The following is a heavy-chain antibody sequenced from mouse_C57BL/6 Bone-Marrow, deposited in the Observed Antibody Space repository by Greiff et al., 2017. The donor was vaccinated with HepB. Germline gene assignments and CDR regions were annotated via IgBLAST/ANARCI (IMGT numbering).Heavy chain of an antibody. D-gene: IGHD2-1*01. CDR2: IYPGDGDT. CDR1: GYAFSSYW. Sequence: QVQLQQSGAELVKPGASVKISCKASGYAFSSYWMNWVKQRPGKGLEWIGQIYPGDGDTNYNGKFKGKATLTADKSSSTAYMQLSSLTSEDSAVYFCARARDYYGNFSWFAYWGQGTLVTVSA. J-gene: IGHJ3*01. CDR3: ARARDYYGNFSWFAY. V-gene: IGHV1-80*01.